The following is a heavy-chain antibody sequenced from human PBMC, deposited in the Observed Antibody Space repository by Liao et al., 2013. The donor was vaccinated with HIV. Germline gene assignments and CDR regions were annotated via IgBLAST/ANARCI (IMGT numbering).Heavy chain of an antibody. CDR1: GGSFSGYY. CDR2: INHSGST. Sequence: QVQLQQWGAGLLKPSETLSLTCAVYGGSFSGYYWSWIRQPPGKGLEWIGEINHSGSTNYNPSLKSRLTISVDTSKNQFSLKLSSVTAADTAVYYCARSPLWGXPGYDGFDIWGQGTMVTVSS. D-gene: IGHD7-27*01. V-gene: IGHV4-34*01. CDR3: ARSPLWGXPGYDGFDI. J-gene: IGHJ3*02.